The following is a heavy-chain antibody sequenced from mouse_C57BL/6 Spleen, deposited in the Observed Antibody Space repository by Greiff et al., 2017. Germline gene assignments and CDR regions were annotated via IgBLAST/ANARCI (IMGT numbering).Heavy chain of an antibody. D-gene: IGHD4-1*01. Sequence: DVHLVESGGGLVKPGGSLKLSCAASGFTFSDYGMHWVRQAPEKGLEWVAYISSGSSTIYYADTVKGRFTISRDNAKNTLFLQMTSLRSEDTAMYYCARRTGTRGLDYWGQGTTLTVSS. J-gene: IGHJ2*01. CDR2: ISSGSSTI. CDR1: GFTFSDYG. CDR3: ARRTGTRGLDY. V-gene: IGHV5-17*01.